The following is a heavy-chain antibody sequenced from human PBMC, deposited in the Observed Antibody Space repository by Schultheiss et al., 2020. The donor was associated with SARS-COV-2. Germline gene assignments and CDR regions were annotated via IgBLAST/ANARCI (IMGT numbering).Heavy chain of an antibody. Sequence: SQTLSLTCAVYGGSFSGYYWSWIRQPPGKGLEWIGEINNSGKTNYNPSLKSRVTISVDTSKNQFSLNLSSVTAADTAVYYCAKEGAGYVGYWGQGTLVTVSS. V-gene: IGHV4-34*01. D-gene: IGHD1-14*01. CDR3: AKEGAGYVGY. CDR2: INNSGKT. J-gene: IGHJ4*02. CDR1: GGSFSGYY.